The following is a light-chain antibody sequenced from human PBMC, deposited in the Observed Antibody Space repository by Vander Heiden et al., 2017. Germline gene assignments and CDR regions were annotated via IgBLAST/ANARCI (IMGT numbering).Light chain of an antibody. V-gene: IGKV1-33*01. CDR1: QDISNY. Sequence: DIQMTQSPSSLSASVGDRVTITCQASQDISNYLNWYQQKPGKAPKLLIYDASNLETRVPSRLSGSGSGTDFTFTISSLQPEDIATYYCQQYDNLPYTFGQGTKLEIK. J-gene: IGKJ2*01. CDR2: DAS. CDR3: QQYDNLPYT.